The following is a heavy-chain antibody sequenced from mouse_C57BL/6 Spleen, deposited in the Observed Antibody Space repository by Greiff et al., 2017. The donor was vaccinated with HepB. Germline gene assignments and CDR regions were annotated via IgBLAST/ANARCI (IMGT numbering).Heavy chain of an antibody. J-gene: IGHJ2*01. V-gene: IGHV1-80*01. CDR2: IYPGDGDT. D-gene: IGHD2-13*01. CDR1: GYAFSSYW. Sequence: VQVVESGAELVKPGASVKISCKASGYAFSSYWMNWVKQRPGKGLEWIGQIYPGDGDTNYNGKFKGKATLTADKSSSTAYMQLSSLTSEDSAVYFCARWGLTGVDYWGQGTTLTVSS. CDR3: ARWGLTGVDY.